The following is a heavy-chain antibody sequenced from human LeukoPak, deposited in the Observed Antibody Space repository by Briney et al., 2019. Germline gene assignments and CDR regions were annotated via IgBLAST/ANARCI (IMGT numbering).Heavy chain of an antibody. CDR3: ARDIGDCSSGACYSDYIDY. Sequence: GGALRLSCAASGFTLSHSGIHWVRQAPGRGLEWVAIILSEGSNINYAESVKGRFTISRDNSKNTLYLQMNSLRAEDTAVYYCARDIGDCSSGACYSDYIDYWGQGTLVAVSS. D-gene: IGHD2-15*01. J-gene: IGHJ4*02. V-gene: IGHV3-33*01. CDR2: ILSEGSNI. CDR1: GFTLSHSG.